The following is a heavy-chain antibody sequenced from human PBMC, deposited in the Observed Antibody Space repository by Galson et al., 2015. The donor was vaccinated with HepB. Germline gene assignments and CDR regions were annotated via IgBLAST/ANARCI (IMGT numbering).Heavy chain of an antibody. CDR1: GGSISSSSYY. J-gene: IGHJ5*02. D-gene: IGHD3-3*01. Sequence: ETLSLTCTVSGGSISSSSYYWGWIRQPPGKGLEWIGSIYYSGSTYYNPSLKSRVTISVDTSKNQFSLKLSSVTAADTAVYYCARQGIWSGYKGSVPDWFDPWGQGTLVTVSS. CDR3: ARQGIWSGYKGSVPDWFDP. V-gene: IGHV4-39*01. CDR2: IYYSGST.